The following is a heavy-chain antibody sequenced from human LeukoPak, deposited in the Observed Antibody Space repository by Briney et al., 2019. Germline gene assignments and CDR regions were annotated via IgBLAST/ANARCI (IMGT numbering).Heavy chain of an antibody. CDR3: ARDPSIAVAGPFDP. CDR2: ISAYNGNT. J-gene: IGHJ5*02. V-gene: IGHV1-18*01. Sequence: ASVKVSCKASGYTFTSYGISWVRQAPGQGLEWMGWISAYNGNTNYAQRLRGRVTMTTDTSTSTAYMELRSLRSDDTAVYYCARDPSIAVAGPFDPWGQGTLVTVSS. CDR1: GYTFTSYG. D-gene: IGHD6-19*01.